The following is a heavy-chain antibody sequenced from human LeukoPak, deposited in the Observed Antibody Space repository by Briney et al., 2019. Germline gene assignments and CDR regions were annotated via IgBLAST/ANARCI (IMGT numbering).Heavy chain of an antibody. D-gene: IGHD5-12*01. J-gene: IGHJ4*02. CDR2: INQGGSVK. Sequence: GGSLRLSCAASGFTFRSYWMSWVRQAPGQGLEWVANINQGGSVKYYVDSVKGRFTISRDDAKNSLYVQMNSLRDEDTTVYYCARVGYSGWNLEYWGQGTLVTVSS. CDR1: GFTFRSYW. CDR3: ARVGYSGWNLEY. V-gene: IGHV3-7*01.